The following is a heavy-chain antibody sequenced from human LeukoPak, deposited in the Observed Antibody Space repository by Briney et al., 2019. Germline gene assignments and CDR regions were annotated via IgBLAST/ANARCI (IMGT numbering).Heavy chain of an antibody. CDR1: GYTFTSYG. D-gene: IGHD3-10*01. Sequence: ASVKVSCKASGYTFTSYGISWVRQAPGQGLEWMGWISAYNGNTNYAQKLQGRVTMTTDTSTSTAYMELRSLRSDDTAVYYCARDSRHGGYYYYMDVWGKGTTVTVS. CDR3: ARDSRHGGYYYYMDV. CDR2: ISAYNGNT. J-gene: IGHJ6*03. V-gene: IGHV1-18*01.